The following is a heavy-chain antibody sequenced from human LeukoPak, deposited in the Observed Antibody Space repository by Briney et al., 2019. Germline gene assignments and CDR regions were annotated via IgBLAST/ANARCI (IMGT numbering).Heavy chain of an antibody. CDR1: GFTFSNYV. V-gene: IGHV3-21*01. CDR2: ISTSGNSM. D-gene: IGHD5-24*01. Sequence: KPGGSLRLSCAASGFTFSNYVMNWVRQAPGKGLEWVSSISTSGNSMYHADSVKGRFTTSRDNARNSLYLQMNSLRAEDTAVYYCARVVRGDAYNYDYWGRGTLVTVSS. J-gene: IGHJ4*02. CDR3: ARVVRGDAYNYDY.